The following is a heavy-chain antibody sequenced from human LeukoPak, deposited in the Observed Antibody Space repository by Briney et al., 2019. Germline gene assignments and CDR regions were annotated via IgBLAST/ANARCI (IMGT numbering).Heavy chain of an antibody. CDR2: IIPIFGTA. D-gene: IGHD2-15*01. CDR3: ARGGYCSGGSCYQFHP. Sequence: ASVKVSCKASGGTFSSYAISWVRQAPGQGLEWKGGIIPIFGTANYAQRFQGRVTITADESTSTAYMELSSLRSEDTAVYYCARGGYCSGGSCYQFHPWGQGTLVTVSS. V-gene: IGHV1-69*13. J-gene: IGHJ5*02. CDR1: GGTFSSYA.